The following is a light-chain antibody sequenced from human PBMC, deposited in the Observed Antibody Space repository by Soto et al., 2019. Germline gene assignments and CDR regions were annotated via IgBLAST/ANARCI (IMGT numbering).Light chain of an antibody. J-gene: IGKJ1*01. CDR2: KAS. CDR1: QSISSW. V-gene: IGKV1-5*03. Sequence: DIQMTQSPSTLSASVGDRVTITCRASQSISSWLAWYQQKPGKAPKLLIYKASSLDSGVASRFSGSGSGTEFTLTISSLQPDDFATYFCQQYNFYSGWTFGQGTKVEIK. CDR3: QQYNFYSGWT.